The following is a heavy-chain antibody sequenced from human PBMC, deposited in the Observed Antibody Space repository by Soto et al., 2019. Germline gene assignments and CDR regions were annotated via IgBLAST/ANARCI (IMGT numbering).Heavy chain of an antibody. CDR2: ISFDGTHE. V-gene: IGHV3-30-3*01. CDR1: EFTISSYA. Sequence: VESGGRGVQPGRSLRLSCAASEFTISSYAMHWVRQAPGRGLEWVALISFDGTHEYYADSVKGRFTISRDSSKNMLFLQMNSLRPDDSAIYYCARPIPRWSYHYGMDVWGQGTTVTVSS. D-gene: IGHD3-3*01. J-gene: IGHJ6*02. CDR3: ARPIPRWSYHYGMDV.